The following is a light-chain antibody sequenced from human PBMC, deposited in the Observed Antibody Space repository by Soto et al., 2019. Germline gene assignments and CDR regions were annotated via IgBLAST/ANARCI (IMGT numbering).Light chain of an antibody. V-gene: IGLV1-47*01. CDR1: SSNFGSNY. CDR3: AAWDDSLSGFYV. CDR2: RNN. Sequence: QSVLTQPPSASGTPGQRVTISCSGSSSNFGSNYVYWYQQLPGTAPKLLIDRNNQRPSGVPDRFSGSKSGTSASLAISGLRSEDEADYYCAAWDDSLSGFYVFGTGTKVT. J-gene: IGLJ1*01.